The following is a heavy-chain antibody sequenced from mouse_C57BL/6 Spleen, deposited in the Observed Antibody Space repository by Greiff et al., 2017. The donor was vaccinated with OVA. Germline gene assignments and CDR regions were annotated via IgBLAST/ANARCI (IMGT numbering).Heavy chain of an antibody. CDR3: ARRHFGFDD. V-gene: IGHV5-17*01. CDR1: GFTFSDYG. CDR2: ISSGSSTI. Sequence: EVKLMESGGGLVQPGGSLKLSCAASGFTFSDYGMHWVRQAPEKGLEWVAYISSGSSTIYYADTVKGRFTISRANAKNTLFLHMTRLGAEDTAMYYCARRHFGFDDWGQGTTLTVSS. J-gene: IGHJ2*01.